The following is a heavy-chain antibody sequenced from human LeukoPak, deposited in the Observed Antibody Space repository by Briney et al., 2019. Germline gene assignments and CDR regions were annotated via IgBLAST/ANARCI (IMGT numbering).Heavy chain of an antibody. V-gene: IGHV3-33*01. CDR1: GFTFSNYG. CDR2: IWYDGSNH. CDR3: ARGWGSGTSHQYFDY. D-gene: IGHD3-10*01. J-gene: IGHJ4*02. Sequence: GKSLRLSCAASGFTFSNYGMHWVRQAPGKGLEWVALIWYDGSNHYYADSVKGRFTISRDYSKNTVYLQMNRLRAEDTAVYCCARGWGSGTSHQYFDYWGQGILVTVSS.